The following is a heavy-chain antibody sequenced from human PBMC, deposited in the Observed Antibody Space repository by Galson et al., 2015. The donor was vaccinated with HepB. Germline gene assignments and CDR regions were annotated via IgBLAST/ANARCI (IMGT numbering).Heavy chain of an antibody. V-gene: IGHV4-34*01. CDR1: GGSFSGFY. J-gene: IGHJ4*02. Sequence: ETLSLTCAVYGGSFSGFYWSWIRQPPGKGLEWIGEINHSGSTNYNPSLKSRVTISVDTSKNQFSLKLSSVTAADTAVYYCARGIAAAGSLDYWGQGTLVTVSS. CDR2: INHSGST. D-gene: IGHD6-13*01. CDR3: ARGIAAAGSLDY.